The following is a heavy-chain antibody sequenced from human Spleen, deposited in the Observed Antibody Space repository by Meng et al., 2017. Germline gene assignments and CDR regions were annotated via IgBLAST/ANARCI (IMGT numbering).Heavy chain of an antibody. J-gene: IGHJ4*02. CDR2: INPNNGGT. Sequence: ASVKVSCKASGYTFTDYYMYWVRQAPGQGLELMGWINPNNGGTNSAQKFQGRVTMTTDTSISTAYMELSRLRSDDTAVYYCRRGRGAYWGQGTLVTVSS. V-gene: IGHV1-2*02. D-gene: IGHD3-10*01. CDR3: RRGRGAY. CDR1: GYTFTDYY.